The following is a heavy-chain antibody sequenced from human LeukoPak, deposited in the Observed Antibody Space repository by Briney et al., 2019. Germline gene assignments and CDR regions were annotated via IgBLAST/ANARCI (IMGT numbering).Heavy chain of an antibody. D-gene: IGHD6-19*01. V-gene: IGHV3-21*01. J-gene: IGHJ4*02. Sequence: GGSLRLSCAASGFTFSSYSMNWVRQAPGKGLEWVSSISSSSSYICYADSVKGRFTISRDNAKNSLYLQMNSLRAEDTAVYYCARVPSYSSGWSADYWGQGTLVTVSS. CDR2: ISSSSSYI. CDR1: GFTFSSYS. CDR3: ARVPSYSSGWSADY.